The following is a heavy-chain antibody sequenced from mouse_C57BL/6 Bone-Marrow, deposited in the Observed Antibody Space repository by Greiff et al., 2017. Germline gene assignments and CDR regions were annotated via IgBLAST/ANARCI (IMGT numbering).Heavy chain of an antibody. CDR2: IDPSDSDT. Sequence: QVQLQQPGAELVMPGASVKLSCKASGYTFTSYWMHWVKQRPGQGLEWIGEIDPSDSDTNYNQKFKGKATLTVDKSSSTAYMQLSSLTSEDSAVYYCAIKLSGDYWGQGTTLTVSS. J-gene: IGHJ2*01. V-gene: IGHV1-69*01. CDR3: AIKLSGDY. D-gene: IGHD1-3*01. CDR1: GYTFTSYW.